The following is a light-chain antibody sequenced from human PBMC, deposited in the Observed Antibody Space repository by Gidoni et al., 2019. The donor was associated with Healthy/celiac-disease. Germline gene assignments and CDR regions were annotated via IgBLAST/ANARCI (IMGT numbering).Light chain of an antibody. CDR3: QQYNSYPWT. CDR1: QSISSW. CDR2: KAS. Sequence: DIQMTQSPSTLSASVGDRVTITCRASQSISSWLAWYQQKPGKAPKLLIYKASSLESGVPSRFSGSGSGTEFTLTISSLQPDDFATYYCQQYNSYPWTFXQGTKVEIK. V-gene: IGKV1-5*03. J-gene: IGKJ1*01.